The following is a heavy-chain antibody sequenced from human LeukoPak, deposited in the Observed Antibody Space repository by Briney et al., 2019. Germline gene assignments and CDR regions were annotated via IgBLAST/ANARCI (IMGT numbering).Heavy chain of an antibody. CDR3: AKDGSGYGRYYYYGMDA. Sequence: PGGSLRLSCAASGFTFSSYAMSWVRQAPGKGLEWVSAISGSGGSTYYADSVKGRFTISRDNSKNTLYLQMNSLRAEDTAVYYCAKDGSGYGRYYYYGMDAWGQGTTVTVSS. CDR2: ISGSGGST. J-gene: IGHJ6*02. V-gene: IGHV3-23*01. D-gene: IGHD5-18*01. CDR1: GFTFSSYA.